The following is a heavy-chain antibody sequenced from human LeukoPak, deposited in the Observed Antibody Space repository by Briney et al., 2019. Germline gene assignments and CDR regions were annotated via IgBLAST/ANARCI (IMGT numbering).Heavy chain of an antibody. D-gene: IGHD3-3*01. V-gene: IGHV3-48*03. Sequence: GGSLRLSCAASGFTFGTYEMNWVRQAPGKGLEWVSYISGGGSNIYYADSVKGRFTVSRDDAKNSLYLQMNSLRAEDTAVYYCARTPTYGFWSGYTLDVWGQGTTVTVSS. J-gene: IGHJ6*02. CDR3: ARTPTYGFWSGYTLDV. CDR2: ISGGGSNI. CDR1: GFTFGTYE.